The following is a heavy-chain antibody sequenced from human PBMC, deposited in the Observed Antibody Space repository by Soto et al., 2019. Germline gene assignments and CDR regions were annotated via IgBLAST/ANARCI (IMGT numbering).Heavy chain of an antibody. V-gene: IGHV5-10-1*01. CDR1: GYTFSGHW. CDR2: IDPSDSYI. J-gene: IGHJ4*02. Sequence: PGESLKISCKTSGYTFSGHWISWVRQVPGKGLQWMGNIDPSDSYINYNPAFRGHVTFSVDKSSSTAYLHWRRLGPSDTAIYYCARHGAAIWLGYWGQGTLVTVSS. CDR3: ARHGAAIWLGY. D-gene: IGHD6-19*01.